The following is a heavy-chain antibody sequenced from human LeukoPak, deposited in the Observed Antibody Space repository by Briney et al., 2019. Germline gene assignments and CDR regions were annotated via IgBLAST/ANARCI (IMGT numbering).Heavy chain of an antibody. Sequence: GGSLRLSCAASGLTFSSYAMGWVRQAPGKGLEWVSVISGSGANTYYADSVKGRFTISRDNSKNTLYLQMISLRAEDTAVYYCAMVRGSTAVAGPFDYWGQGTLVTVSS. V-gene: IGHV3-23*01. J-gene: IGHJ4*02. CDR3: AMVRGSTAVAGPFDY. CDR1: GLTFSSYA. CDR2: ISGSGANT. D-gene: IGHD6-19*01.